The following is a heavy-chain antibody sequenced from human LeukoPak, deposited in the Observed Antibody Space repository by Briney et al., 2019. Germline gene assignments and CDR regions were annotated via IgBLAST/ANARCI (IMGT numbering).Heavy chain of an antibody. CDR2: IYYSGST. D-gene: IGHD4-11*01. V-gene: IGHV4-59*01. CDR3: ARAATVTIGVFDY. J-gene: IGHJ4*02. Sequence: SETLSLTCIVSSGSISSYYWSWIRQPPGKGLEWIGYIYYSGSTNYNPSLKSRVTISVDTSKNQFSLKLSSVTAADTAVYYCARAATVTIGVFDYWGQGTLVTVST. CDR1: SGSISSYY.